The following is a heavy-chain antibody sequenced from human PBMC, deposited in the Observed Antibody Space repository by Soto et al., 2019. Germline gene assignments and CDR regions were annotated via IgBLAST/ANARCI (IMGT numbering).Heavy chain of an antibody. J-gene: IGHJ6*03. CDR1: GGSISSYY. CDR2: IYYSGST. CDR3: ARDNWLSTTRAYYMDV. D-gene: IGHD3-9*01. Sequence: PSETLSLTCTVSGGSISSYYWSWIRQPPGKGLEWIGYIYYSGSTNYNPSLKSRVTISVDTSKNQFSLKLSSVTAADTAVYYCARDNWLSTTRAYYMDVWGKGTTVTVSS. V-gene: IGHV4-59*12.